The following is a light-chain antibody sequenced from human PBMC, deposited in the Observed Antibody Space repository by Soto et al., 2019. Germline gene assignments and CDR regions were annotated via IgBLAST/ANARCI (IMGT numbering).Light chain of an antibody. Sequence: LTQPASVSGSPGQSITISCTGTSSDVGGYNYVSWYQQHPGKAPKLMIYEVSNRPSGVSNRFPGSKSGNTASLTISGLQAEDEADYYCSSYTSSSTPYVFGTGTKVTVL. CDR1: SSDVGGYNY. J-gene: IGLJ1*01. CDR3: SSYTSSSTPYV. V-gene: IGLV2-14*01. CDR2: EVS.